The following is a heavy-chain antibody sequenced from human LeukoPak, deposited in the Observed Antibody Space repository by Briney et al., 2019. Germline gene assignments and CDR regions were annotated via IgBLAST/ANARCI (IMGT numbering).Heavy chain of an antibody. Sequence: SETLSLTCAVYGGSFSGYYWSWIRQPPGKGLEWIGEINHSGSTNYNPSLKSRVTISVDTSKNQFSLKLSSVTAADTAVYYCARGGCYDSSGYPSWYYYYGMDVWGQGTTVTVSS. CDR1: GGSFSGYY. D-gene: IGHD3-22*01. CDR3: ARGGCYDSSGYPSWYYYYGMDV. V-gene: IGHV4-34*01. CDR2: INHSGST. J-gene: IGHJ6*02.